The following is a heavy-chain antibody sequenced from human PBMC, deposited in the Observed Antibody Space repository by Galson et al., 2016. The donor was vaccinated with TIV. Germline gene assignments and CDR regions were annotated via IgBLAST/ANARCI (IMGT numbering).Heavy chain of an antibody. CDR2: MNPTSGNT. J-gene: IGHJ4*02. Sequence: SVKVSCKASGYTFTSYDINWVRQATGQGLEWMGWMNPTSGNTGYAQKVRGRFTMTRNTSVRTAYMELSSLRSEDSAGYNCARGGDYGDYWGQGTLVTVSS. CDR3: ARGGDYGDY. D-gene: IGHD4-17*01. CDR1: GYTFTSYD. V-gene: IGHV1-8*02.